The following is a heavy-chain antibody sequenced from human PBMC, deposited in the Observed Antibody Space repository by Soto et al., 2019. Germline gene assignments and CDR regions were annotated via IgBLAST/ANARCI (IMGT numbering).Heavy chain of an antibody. CDR2: ISSSGDYI. CDR3: PRPSTTRQDGMDV. J-gene: IGHJ6*02. V-gene: IGHV3-21*06. D-gene: IGHD2-2*01. CDR1: GFTFSRYA. Sequence: TGGSLGLSCEASGFTFSRYAINWVRQAPGKGLEWVSSISSSGDYIYYAESGKGRLPISRDNAKNSLFLEINSLRAEDTAVYFGPRPSTTRQDGMDVGGQGTTVTSP.